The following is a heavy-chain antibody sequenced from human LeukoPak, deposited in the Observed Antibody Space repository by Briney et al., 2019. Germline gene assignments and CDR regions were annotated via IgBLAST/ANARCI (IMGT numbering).Heavy chain of an antibody. J-gene: IGHJ5*02. D-gene: IGHD4/OR15-4a*01. CDR1: GGTFSSYA. V-gene: IGHV1-69*05. CDR3: ARDRANLHWFDP. CDR2: IIPIFGTA. Sequence: ASVKVSCKASGGTFSSYAISWVRQAPGQGLEWMGRIIPIFGTAHYAQKFQGRVTITTDESTSTAYMELSSLRSEDTAVYYCARDRANLHWFDPWGQGTLVTVSS.